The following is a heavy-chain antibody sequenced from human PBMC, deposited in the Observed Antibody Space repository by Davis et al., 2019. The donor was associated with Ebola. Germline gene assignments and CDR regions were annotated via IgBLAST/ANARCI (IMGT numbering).Heavy chain of an antibody. CDR3: ARCGGEFPLWNGMDV. Sequence: GESLKISCKGSGYSFTSYWIGWVRQMPGKGLEWMGIIYPGDSDTRYSPSFQGQVTISADKSISTAYLQWSSLKASDTAMYYCARCGGEFPLWNGMDVWGQGTTVTVSS. J-gene: IGHJ6*02. CDR2: IYPGDSDT. V-gene: IGHV5-51*01. CDR1: GYSFTSYW. D-gene: IGHD3-16*01.